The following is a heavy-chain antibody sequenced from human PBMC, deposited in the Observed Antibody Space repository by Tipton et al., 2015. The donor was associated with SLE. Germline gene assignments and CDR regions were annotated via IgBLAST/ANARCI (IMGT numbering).Heavy chain of an antibody. CDR3: ASGLLTDFDY. CDR2: ISYDGNNR. CDR1: GFTFSSYA. D-gene: IGHD3-9*01. V-gene: IGHV3-30*04. Sequence: SLRLSCAASGFTFSSYAMHWVRQAPGKGLEWVAVISYDGNNRYYADSVKGRFTISRDNSKNTLYLQMNSLRAEDTAVYYCASGLLTDFDYWGQGTLVTVSS. J-gene: IGHJ4*02.